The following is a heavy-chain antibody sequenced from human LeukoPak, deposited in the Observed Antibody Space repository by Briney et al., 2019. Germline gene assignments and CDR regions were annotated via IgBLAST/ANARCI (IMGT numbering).Heavy chain of an antibody. D-gene: IGHD3-10*01. CDR2: FNANSGGT. CDR1: GYTFTGYY. V-gene: IGHV1-2*02. Sequence: ASVKVSCKASGYTFTGYYMHWVRQAPGQGLEWMGWFNANSGGTNYAQKFQGRVTMTRDTSISTAYMELSRLRSDDTAVYYCARAYGSGSSYFDYWGQGTLVTVSS. CDR3: ARAYGSGSSYFDY. J-gene: IGHJ4*02.